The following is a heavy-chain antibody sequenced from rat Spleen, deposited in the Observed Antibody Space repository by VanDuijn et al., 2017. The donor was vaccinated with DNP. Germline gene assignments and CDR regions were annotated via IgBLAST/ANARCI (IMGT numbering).Heavy chain of an antibody. CDR3: TRVGDYGYQYYFDY. Sequence: QVQLKESGPGLVQPSRTLSLSCTVSGFSLTTYGVSWVRQPPGKGLEWIAATSSGGITSFNSALKSRLSISRDTSKSQVFLKMNSLQTEDTAIYFCTRVGDYGYQYYFDYWGQGVMVTVSS. V-gene: IGHV2S12*01. D-gene: IGHD1-7*01. CDR2: TSSGGIT. J-gene: IGHJ2*01. CDR1: GFSLTTYG.